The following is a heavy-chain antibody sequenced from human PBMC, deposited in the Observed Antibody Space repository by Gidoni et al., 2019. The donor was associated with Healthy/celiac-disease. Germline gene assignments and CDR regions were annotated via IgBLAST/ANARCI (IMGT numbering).Heavy chain of an antibody. J-gene: IGHJ4*02. CDR1: GFTVTSDA. D-gene: IGHD3-22*01. CDR3: AKAGGEYYYDSSGYYGYYFDY. CDR2: ISGSAGST. V-gene: IGHV3-23*01. Sequence: EVQLLASGGGLVQPGGSLRLSCAAAGFTVTSDARHWVRQAPGKGLEWVSAISGSAGSTYSADSVKGRFTISRDNSKNTLYLQMNSLRAEDAAVYYCAKAGGEYYYDSSGYYGYYFDYWGQGTLVTVSS.